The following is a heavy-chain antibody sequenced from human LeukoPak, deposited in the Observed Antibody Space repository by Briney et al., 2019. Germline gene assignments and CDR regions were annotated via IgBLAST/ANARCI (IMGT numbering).Heavy chain of an antibody. Sequence: PSETLSLTCAAYGLSFSGHWWSWVRQPPGKGLEWIGEINHSGSTKYNPSLKSRVTISVDTSKNQFSLKLNSVTAADRAEYYCANGCARGALNPIAPYSYYYYMDVWGKGTTVTVSS. J-gene: IGHJ6*03. CDR3: ANGCARGALNPIAPYSYYYYMDV. CDR2: INHSGST. D-gene: IGHD2-21*01. CDR1: GLSFSGHW. V-gene: IGHV4-34*01.